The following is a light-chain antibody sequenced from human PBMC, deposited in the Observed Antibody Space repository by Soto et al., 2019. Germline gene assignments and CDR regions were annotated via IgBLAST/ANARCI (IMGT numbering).Light chain of an antibody. V-gene: IGKV1-5*03. CDR1: QSISSW. CDR3: QQYNSYSPLT. Sequence: DIQMTQSPSTLSASLGDRVTITCRASQSISSWLAWDQQKQGKAPKLLIYKASSLESGVPSRFSGSGSGTEFTLTISSLQPDDFATYYCQQYNSYSPLTFGGGTKVEIK. CDR2: KAS. J-gene: IGKJ4*01.